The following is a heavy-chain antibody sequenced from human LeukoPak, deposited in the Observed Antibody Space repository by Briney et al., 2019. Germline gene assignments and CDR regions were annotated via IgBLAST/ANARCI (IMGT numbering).Heavy chain of an antibody. CDR1: GFTFNSYA. Sequence: GGSLRLSCAASGFTFNSYAMYWVRQALGKGLEWVSGIFGSGGSAHYADSVKGRFAISRDNSKNRVYLQMNSLRAEDTAVYYCAKTAAGYSSGHYPGWPVDYWGQGTLVTVSS. D-gene: IGHD6-19*01. CDR2: IFGSGGSA. V-gene: IGHV3-23*01. J-gene: IGHJ4*02. CDR3: AKTAAGYSSGHYPGWPVDY.